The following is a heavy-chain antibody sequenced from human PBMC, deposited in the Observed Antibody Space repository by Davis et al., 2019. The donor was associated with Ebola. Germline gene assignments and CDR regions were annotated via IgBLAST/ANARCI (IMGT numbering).Heavy chain of an antibody. Sequence: SETLSPTCALHGWSFSGYYWSWIRQPPGKGLEWIGEINHSGSTNYNPSLKSRVTISVDTSKNQFSLKLSSVTAADTAVYYCARLIIRYYYYGMDVWGQGTTVTVSS. CDR1: GWSFSGYY. V-gene: IGHV4-34*01. D-gene: IGHD3-3*01. CDR3: ARLIIRYYYYGMDV. J-gene: IGHJ6*02. CDR2: INHSGST.